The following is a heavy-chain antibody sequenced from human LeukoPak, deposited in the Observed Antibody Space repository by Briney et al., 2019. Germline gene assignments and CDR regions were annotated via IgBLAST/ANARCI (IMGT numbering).Heavy chain of an antibody. J-gene: IGHJ6*02. CDR2: IKSKTDGGTT. CDR1: GFTFSNAW. V-gene: IGHV3-15*01. D-gene: IGHD2-2*01. Sequence: GGSLRLSCAASGFTFSNAWMSWVRQAPGKGLEWVGRIKSKTDGGTTDYAAPVKGRFTISRDNAKNSLYLQMNSLRAEDTAVYYCARGGKDQLATLHYYYYGMDVWGQGTTVTVSS. CDR3: ARGGKDQLATLHYYYYGMDV.